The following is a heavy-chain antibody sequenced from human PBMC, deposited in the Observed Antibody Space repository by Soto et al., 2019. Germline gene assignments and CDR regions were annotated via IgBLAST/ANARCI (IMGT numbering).Heavy chain of an antibody. V-gene: IGHV4-59*01. CDR3: ARGTRFGEFPYYYYYGMDV. J-gene: IGHJ6*02. D-gene: IGHD3-10*01. CDR2: IYYSGST. Sequence: SETLSLTCTVSGGSISSYYWSWIRQPPGKGLEWIGYIYYSGSTNYNPSLKSRVTISVDTSKNQFSLKLSSVTAADTAVYYCARGTRFGEFPYYYYYGMDVWGQGTTVTVSS. CDR1: GGSISSYY.